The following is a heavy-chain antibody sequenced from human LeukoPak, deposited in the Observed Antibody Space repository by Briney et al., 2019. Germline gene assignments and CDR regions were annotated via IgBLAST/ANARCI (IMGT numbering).Heavy chain of an antibody. J-gene: IGHJ3*02. CDR1: GSTFSSYG. Sequence: GGSLRLSCAASGSTFSSYGMHWVRQAPGKGLEWVAVISYDGSNKYYADSVKGRFTISRDNSKNTLYLQMNSLRAEDTAVYYCAKDRIVVAGDAFDIWGQGTMVTVSS. CDR2: ISYDGSNK. CDR3: AKDRIVVAGDAFDI. V-gene: IGHV3-30*18. D-gene: IGHD6-19*01.